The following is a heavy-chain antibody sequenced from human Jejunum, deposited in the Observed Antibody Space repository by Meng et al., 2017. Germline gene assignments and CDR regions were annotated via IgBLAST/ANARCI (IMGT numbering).Heavy chain of an antibody. CDR3: ARVAITMIIEVTRGYYYGFDV. Sequence: VSCKASGGPFRSYAFSWVRQAPGQGLEWMGGIIPVFGTANYAQKFQGRVTITADKSTSTAYMELCSLRPEDTAVYFCARVAITMIIEVTRGYYYGFDVWGQGTTVTVSS. J-gene: IGHJ6*02. D-gene: IGHD3-22*01. CDR2: IIPVFGTA. V-gene: IGHV1-69*06. CDR1: GGPFRSYA.